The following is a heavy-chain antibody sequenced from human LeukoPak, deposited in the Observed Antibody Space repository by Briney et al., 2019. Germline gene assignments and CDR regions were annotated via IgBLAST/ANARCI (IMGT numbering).Heavy chain of an antibody. CDR1: GFTFSSYW. V-gene: IGHV3-7*01. CDR2: IKQDGSEK. Sequence: GGSLRLSCAASGFTFSSYWMSWVRQAPGKGLEWVANIKQDGSEKYYVDSVKGRFTISRDNAKNSLYLQMNSLRAEDTAVYYCARESKTIFGVVIVYNWFDPWAREPWSPSPQ. CDR3: ARESKTIFGVVIVYNWFDP. D-gene: IGHD3-3*01. J-gene: IGHJ5*02.